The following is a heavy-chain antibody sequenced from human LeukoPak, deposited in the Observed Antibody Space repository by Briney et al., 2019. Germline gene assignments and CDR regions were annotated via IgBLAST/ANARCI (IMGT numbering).Heavy chain of an antibody. V-gene: IGHV5-51*01. Sequence: GESLKISCKGSGFSFTSYWIGWVRQMPGKGLEWMGIIYPGDSETIYSPSFQGQVTISADKSINTAYLQWSSLKASDTATYYCARRPYSNSSGGYMDVWGTGTTVTVSS. CDR2: IYPGDSET. D-gene: IGHD6-6*01. CDR3: ARRPYSNSSGGYMDV. J-gene: IGHJ6*03. CDR1: GFSFTSYW.